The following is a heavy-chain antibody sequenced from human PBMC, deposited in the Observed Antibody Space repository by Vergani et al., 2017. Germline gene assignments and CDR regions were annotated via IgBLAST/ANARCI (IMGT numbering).Heavy chain of an antibody. V-gene: IGHV4-61*02. CDR2: IYVSGST. J-gene: IGHJ4*01. Sequence: QVQLLESGPGLVKPSQTLSLTCTVSGDPITKNSYYWTWIRQPAGKALEWVGHIYVSGSTSYNPSLKSRVTISLDTSKNQLSLRLGSVTAADTAVFYCVRGRYSRSSSPYYDLWGHGTLVTVSS. CDR1: GDPITKNSYY. D-gene: IGHD5-12*01. CDR3: VRGRYSRSSSPYYDL.